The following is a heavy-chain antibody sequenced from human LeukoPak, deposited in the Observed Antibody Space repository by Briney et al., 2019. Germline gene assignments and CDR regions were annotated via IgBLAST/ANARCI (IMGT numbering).Heavy chain of an antibody. CDR1: GGSISSYY. D-gene: IGHD1-26*01. Sequence: KSLETLFLTCTVSGGSISSYYWSWIRQPPGKGLEWIGYIYYSGSTNYNPSLKSRVTISVDTSKNQFSLKLSSVTAADTAVYYCARGPGSPFDYWGQGTLVTVSS. CDR3: ARGPGSPFDY. CDR2: IYYSGST. V-gene: IGHV4-59*01. J-gene: IGHJ4*02.